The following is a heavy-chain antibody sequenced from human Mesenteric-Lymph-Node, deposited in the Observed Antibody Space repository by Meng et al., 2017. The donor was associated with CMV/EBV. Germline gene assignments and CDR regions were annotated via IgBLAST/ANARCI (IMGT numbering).Heavy chain of an antibody. J-gene: IGHJ4*02. Sequence: GESLKISCAASGFSVSDYYMSWIRQASGKGPEWISYISSSGSTIFYADSVKGRFTISRDDAKNSLYLQMDSLRAEDTAVYYCARRRDGFNFGVFDYWGQGTLVTVSS. CDR1: GFSVSDYY. CDR3: ARRRDGFNFGVFDY. CDR2: ISSSGSTI. V-gene: IGHV3-11*01. D-gene: IGHD5-24*01.